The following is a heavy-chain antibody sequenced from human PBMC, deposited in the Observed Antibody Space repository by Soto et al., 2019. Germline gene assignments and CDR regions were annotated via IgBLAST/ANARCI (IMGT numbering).Heavy chain of an antibody. CDR2: IYYSGST. J-gene: IGHJ5*02. CDR1: GGSISSGGYY. V-gene: IGHV4-31*03. D-gene: IGHD2-21*01. CDR3: ARYSSAALFDH. Sequence: SETLSLTCTVSGGSISSGGYYWSWIRQHPGKGLEWIGYIYYSGSTYYNPSLKSRVTISVDTSKNQFSLKLSSVTAADTAVYYCARYSSAALFDHWGQGTLVTVSS.